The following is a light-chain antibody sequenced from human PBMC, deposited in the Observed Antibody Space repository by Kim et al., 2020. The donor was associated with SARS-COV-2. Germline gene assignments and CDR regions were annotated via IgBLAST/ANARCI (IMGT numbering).Light chain of an antibody. J-gene: IGKJ5*01. CDR2: DAS. CDR3: QQRSDLPPT. V-gene: IGKV3-11*01. Sequence: EIVLTQSPATLSLSPGESATLSCRASQSVSSFLDWYQQKPGQAPRLLIYDASNRATGIPARFSGSGSGTDFTLSISSLEREDFAVYYCQQRSDLPPTFGQGTRLGIK. CDR1: QSVSSF.